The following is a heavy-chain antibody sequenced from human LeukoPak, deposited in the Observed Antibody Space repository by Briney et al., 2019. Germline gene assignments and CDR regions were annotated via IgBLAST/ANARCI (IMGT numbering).Heavy chain of an antibody. CDR3: ARVVDDYDYVWGSYRYGVSPGKYFDY. D-gene: IGHD3-16*02. Sequence: ASVKVSCKASGYTFTGYYMHRVRQAPGQGLEWMGWINPNSGGTNYAQKFQGRVTMTRDTSISTAYMELSRLRSDDTAVYYCARVVDDYDYVWGSYRYGVSPGKYFDYWGQGTLVTVSS. CDR1: GYTFTGYY. J-gene: IGHJ4*02. CDR2: INPNSGGT. V-gene: IGHV1-2*02.